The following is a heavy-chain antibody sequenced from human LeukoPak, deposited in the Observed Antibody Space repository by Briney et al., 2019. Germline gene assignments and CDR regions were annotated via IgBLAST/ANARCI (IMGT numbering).Heavy chain of an antibody. V-gene: IGHV3-30-3*01. CDR3: ARGIWSGWQGMEIEDAFDI. CDR1: GFTFSSYA. CDR2: ISYDGSDK. Sequence: GGSLRLSCAASGFTFSSYAMHWVRQAPGKGLEWVAVISYDGSDKCYADSVKGRFTISRDNSKNTLYLQMNSLRAEDTAVYYCARGIWSGWQGMEIEDAFDIWGQGTMVTVSS. D-gene: IGHD3-3*01. J-gene: IGHJ3*02.